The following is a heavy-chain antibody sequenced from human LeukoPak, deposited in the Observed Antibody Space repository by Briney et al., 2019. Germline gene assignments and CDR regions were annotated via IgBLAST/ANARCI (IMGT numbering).Heavy chain of an antibody. J-gene: IGHJ4*02. Sequence: GGSLRLTFVATGFIHSSYPMRGLRQARSKGLAWVSVISGDGTNTYYADSVKGRFTISRDNSKNTLYLQMNSLRADDTAVYYCAKNLYSSGWLLGNWGQGTLVTVSS. D-gene: IGHD6-25*01. CDR1: GFIHSSYP. V-gene: IGHV3-23*01. CDR3: AKNLYSSGWLLGN. CDR2: ISGDGTNT.